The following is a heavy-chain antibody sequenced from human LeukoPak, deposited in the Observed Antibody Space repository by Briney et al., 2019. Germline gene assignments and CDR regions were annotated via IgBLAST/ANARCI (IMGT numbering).Heavy chain of an antibody. CDR2: IIPIFGTA. CDR3: ARATYYYGSGSPGWFDP. V-gene: IGHV1-69*05. Sequence: GASVKVSCKASGGTFSSYAISWVRQAPGQGLEWMGGIIPIFGTANYAQKFQGRVTITTDESTSTAYMELSSLRSEDTAVYYCARATYYYGSGSPGWFDPWGQGTLVTVSS. J-gene: IGHJ5*02. D-gene: IGHD3-10*01. CDR1: GGTFSSYA.